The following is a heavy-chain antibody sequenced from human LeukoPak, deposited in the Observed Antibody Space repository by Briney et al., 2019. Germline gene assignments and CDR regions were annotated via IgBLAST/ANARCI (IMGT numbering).Heavy chain of an antibody. Sequence: PGGSLRLSCAASGFTVSSNYMSWVRQAPGKGLEWVSVIYSGGSTYYADYVKGRFTISRDNSKNTLYLQMNSLRAEDTAVYYCARDLVSSGWYDAFDIWGQGTMVTVSS. CDR3: ARDLVSSGWYDAFDI. J-gene: IGHJ3*02. D-gene: IGHD6-19*01. V-gene: IGHV3-66*01. CDR1: GFTVSSNY. CDR2: IYSGGST.